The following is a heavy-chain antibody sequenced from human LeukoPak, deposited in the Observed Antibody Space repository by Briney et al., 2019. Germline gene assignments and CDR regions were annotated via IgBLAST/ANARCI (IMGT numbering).Heavy chain of an antibody. J-gene: IGHJ4*02. CDR3: ARGKGLYGSGSYYAVDY. D-gene: IGHD3-10*01. CDR1: GVSFSGYY. V-gene: IGHV4-34*01. Sequence: SETLSLTCAVYGVSFSGYYWSWIRQPPGKGLEWIGEINHSGSTNYNPSLKSRVTISVDTSKNQFSLKLSSVTAADTAVYYCARGKGLYGSGSYYAVDYWGQGTLVTVSS. CDR2: INHSGST.